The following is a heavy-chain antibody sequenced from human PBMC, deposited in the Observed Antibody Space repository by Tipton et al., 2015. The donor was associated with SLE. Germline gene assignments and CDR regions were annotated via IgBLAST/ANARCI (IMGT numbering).Heavy chain of an antibody. V-gene: IGHV4-59*08. J-gene: IGHJ4*02. CDR3: ARVYDFWSGYYF. D-gene: IGHD3-3*01. CDR2: IYHSGST. Sequence: TLSLTCTVSGGSISSYYWSWIRQPPGKGLEWIGSIYHSGSTYYNPSLKSRVTISVDTSKNQFSLKLSSVTAADTAVYYCARVYDFWSGYYFWGQGTLVTVSS. CDR1: GGSISSYY.